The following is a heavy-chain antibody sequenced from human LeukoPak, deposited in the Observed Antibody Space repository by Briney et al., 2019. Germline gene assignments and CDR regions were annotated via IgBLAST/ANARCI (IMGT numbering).Heavy chain of an antibody. Sequence: PSETLSLTCTVSGGSISSSSYYWGWIRQPPGKGLEWIGSIYYSGSTYYNPSLKSRVTISVDTSKNQFSLKLSSVTAADTAVYYCARQHRPSGWYSSSSLDYWGQGPLVTVSS. V-gene: IGHV4-39*01. D-gene: IGHD6-6*01. CDR3: ARQHRPSGWYSSSSLDY. J-gene: IGHJ4*02. CDR2: IYYSGST. CDR1: GGSISSSSYY.